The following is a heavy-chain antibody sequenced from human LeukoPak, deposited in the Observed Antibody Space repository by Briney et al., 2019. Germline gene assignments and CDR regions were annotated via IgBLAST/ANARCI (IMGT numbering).Heavy chain of an antibody. CDR3: ARRAPITIFGVLITYNWFDP. CDR2: ISSSGGTE. J-gene: IGHJ5*02. V-gene: IGHV3-48*03. CDR1: GFTFSSFD. D-gene: IGHD3-3*01. Sequence: PGGSLRLSCAASGFTFSSFDMTWVRQAPGKGLQWVSYISSSGGTEYYADSVKGRFTISRDNAKNSLDLQVNSLRAEDTAVYHCARRAPITIFGVLITYNWFDPWGQGTLVTVSS.